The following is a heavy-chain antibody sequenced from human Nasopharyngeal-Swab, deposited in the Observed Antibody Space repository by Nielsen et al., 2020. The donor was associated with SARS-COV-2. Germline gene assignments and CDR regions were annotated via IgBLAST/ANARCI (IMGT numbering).Heavy chain of an antibody. D-gene: IGHD6-6*01. CDR1: GGSISSYY. V-gene: IGHV4-34*01. J-gene: IGHJ3*02. CDR2: INHSGST. CDR3: ARGDSSSSPAFDI. Sequence: SETLSLTCTVSGGSISSYYWSWIRQPPGKGLEWIGEINHSGSTNYNPSLKSRVTISVDTSKNQFSLKLSSVTAADTAVYYCARGDSSSSPAFDIWGQGTMVTVSS.